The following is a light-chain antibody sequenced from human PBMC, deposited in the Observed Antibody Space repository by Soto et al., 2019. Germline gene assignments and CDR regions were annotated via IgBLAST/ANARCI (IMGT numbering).Light chain of an antibody. Sequence: DIQMTQSPSTLSASVGDRVTITCRAGQTINSWLAWYQQKPGKAPKVLIFDASSLKTGVPSRFSGSGSGTEFTLTISNLQPDDFATYYCQQYDSYSSGPFGQGTKVDI. CDR1: QTINSW. CDR3: QQYDSYSSGP. CDR2: DAS. J-gene: IGKJ1*01. V-gene: IGKV1-5*01.